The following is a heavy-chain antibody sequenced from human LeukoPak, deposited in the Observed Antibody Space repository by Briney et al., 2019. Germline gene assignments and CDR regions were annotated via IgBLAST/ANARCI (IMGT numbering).Heavy chain of an antibody. V-gene: IGHV3-23*01. Sequence: GGSLRLSCAASGFTFREYSMSWVRQAPGKGLEWVSNIRGNGRDTYYTDSVKGRFTISRDNSKNTVYLEMNSLRAGDTAVYYCAKGGYTTWFDPWGRGTLVTVSS. CDR2: IRGNGRDT. CDR1: GFTFREYS. J-gene: IGHJ5*02. CDR3: AKGGYTTWFDP. D-gene: IGHD2-15*01.